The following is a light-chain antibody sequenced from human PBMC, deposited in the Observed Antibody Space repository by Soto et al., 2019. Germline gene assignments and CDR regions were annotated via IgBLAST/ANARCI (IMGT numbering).Light chain of an antibody. V-gene: IGLV2-14*01. CDR3: SSYTSSSTV. CDR2: DVS. Sequence: QSALTQPASVSGSPGQSITISCTGTSSDVGGYNYVSWYQQHPGKAPKLMIYDVSNRPSGVSNRFSGSKSCNTASLTISGLQAEDEADYYCSSYTSSSTVFGTGTKLTVL. J-gene: IGLJ1*01. CDR1: SSDVGGYNY.